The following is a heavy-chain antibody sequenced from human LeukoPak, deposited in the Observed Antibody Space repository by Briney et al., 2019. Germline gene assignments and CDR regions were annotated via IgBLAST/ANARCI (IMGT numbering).Heavy chain of an antibody. D-gene: IGHD1-26*01. J-gene: IGHJ3*02. CDR2: INSDGRSI. Sequence: TGGSLRLSCAASGFTFSSYSMNWVRQAPGKGLVRVSRINSDGRSIIYADSVKGRFTISRDNAKNTLYLQMNSLRVEDTAVYYCARGGSPPEALGDALNIWGQGTMVTVSS. V-gene: IGHV3-74*01. CDR3: ARGGSPPEALGDALNI. CDR1: GFTFSSYS.